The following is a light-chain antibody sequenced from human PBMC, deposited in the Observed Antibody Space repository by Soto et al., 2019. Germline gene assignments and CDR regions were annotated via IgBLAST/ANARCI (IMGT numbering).Light chain of an antibody. J-gene: IGKJ1*01. Sequence: DTQMTQSPSTLSASVGDRVTITCRASESISTWLAWYQQKPGKAPNLLIYKASSLESGVPSRFSGSGSGTEFTLTISSLQPDDFATYYCQQYNIYSWTFGQGTKVDIK. CDR2: KAS. CDR3: QQYNIYSWT. CDR1: ESISTW. V-gene: IGKV1-5*03.